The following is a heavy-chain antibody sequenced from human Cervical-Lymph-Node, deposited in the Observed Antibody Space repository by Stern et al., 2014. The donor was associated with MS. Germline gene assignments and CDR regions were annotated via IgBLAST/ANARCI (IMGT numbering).Heavy chain of an antibody. CDR3: ARGGRVAVAGAFFDY. CDR2: INHRGSP. Sequence: QVQLQQWGAGLLKPSETLSLTCAVYGGSFSGYYWSWIRQPPGKGLAWIGEINHRGSPNYNPSLKSRVTISVDTSKNQFSLKLSSVTAADTAVYYCARGGRVAVAGAFFDYWGQGTLVTVSS. D-gene: IGHD6-19*01. V-gene: IGHV4-34*01. CDR1: GGSFSGYY. J-gene: IGHJ4*02.